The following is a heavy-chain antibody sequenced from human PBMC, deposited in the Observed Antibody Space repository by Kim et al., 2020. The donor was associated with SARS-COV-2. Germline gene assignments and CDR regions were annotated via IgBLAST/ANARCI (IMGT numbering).Heavy chain of an antibody. J-gene: IGHJ4*02. V-gene: IGHV4-39*01. Sequence: SETLSLTCTVSGGSISSSSYYWGWIRQPPGKGLEWIGSIYYSGSTYYNPSLKSRVTISVDTSKNQFSLKLSSVTAADTAVYYCARLRTPGRAFDYWGQGT. CDR2: IYYSGST. D-gene: IGHD1-26*01. CDR1: GGSISSSSYY. CDR3: ARLRTPGRAFDY.